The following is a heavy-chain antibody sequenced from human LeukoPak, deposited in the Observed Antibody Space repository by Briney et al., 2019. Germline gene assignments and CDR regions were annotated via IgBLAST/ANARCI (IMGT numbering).Heavy chain of an antibody. V-gene: IGHV3-30*18. D-gene: IGHD6-19*01. CDR2: ISYDGSNK. CDR1: GFTFSSYG. CDR3: AKDADSSGWNFDY. Sequence: GRSLRLSCAASGFTFSSYGMHWVRQAPGKGLEGVAVISYDGSNKYYADSVKGRFTISRDNSKNTLYLQMNSLRAEDTAVYYCAKDADSSGWNFDYWGQGTLVTVSS. J-gene: IGHJ4*02.